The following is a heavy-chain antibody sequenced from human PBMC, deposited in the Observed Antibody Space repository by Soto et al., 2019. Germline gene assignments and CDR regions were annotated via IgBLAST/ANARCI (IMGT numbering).Heavy chain of an antibody. J-gene: IGHJ4*02. CDR2: ISSGGGST. D-gene: IGHD6-19*01. CDR1: GFSFTTYA. V-gene: IGHV3-23*01. CDR3: AKGGSTGWYGGYFDS. Sequence: GGSLRLSCAASGFSFTTYAMAWVRQAPGKGLEWVSSISSGGGSTDYAHSVKGRFIISRDNSKNTLFLQMNSLRAEDTAMYYCAKGGSTGWYGGYFDSWGQGTLVTVSS.